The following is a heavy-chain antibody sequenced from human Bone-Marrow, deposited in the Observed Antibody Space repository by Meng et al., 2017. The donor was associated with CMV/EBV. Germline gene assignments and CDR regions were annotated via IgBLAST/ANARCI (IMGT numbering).Heavy chain of an antibody. J-gene: IGHJ6*02. Sequence: GESLKISCGASGFTFSSYGMHWVRQAPGKGLEWVAFIRYDGSNKYYADSVKGRFTISRDNSKNTLYLQMNSLRAEDTAVYYCAKDTTVESYYDFWSGYWGMGYGMDVWGQGTTVTVSS. V-gene: IGHV3-30*02. CDR2: IRYDGSNK. CDR1: GFTFSSYG. CDR3: AKDTTVESYYDFWSGYWGMGYGMDV. D-gene: IGHD3-3*01.